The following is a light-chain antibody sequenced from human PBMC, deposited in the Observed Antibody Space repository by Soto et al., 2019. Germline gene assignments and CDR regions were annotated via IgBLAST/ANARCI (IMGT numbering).Light chain of an antibody. Sequence: QSVLTQPASVSASPGQSITIPCTGTSSDVGSYNLVSWFQQHPGKVPKLLIYEGTERPSGLSDRFSGSKSGTTASLTISGLQAEDEAHYYCYSYAGENLYVFGTGTKGTVL. J-gene: IGLJ1*01. CDR2: EGT. CDR3: YSYAGENLYV. CDR1: SSDVGSYNL. V-gene: IGLV2-23*01.